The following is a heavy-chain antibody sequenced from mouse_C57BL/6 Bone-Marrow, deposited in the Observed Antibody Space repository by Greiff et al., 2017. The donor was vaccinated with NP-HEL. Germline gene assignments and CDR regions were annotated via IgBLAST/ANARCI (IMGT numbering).Heavy chain of an antibody. CDR2: LDPNSGGT. D-gene: IGHD1-1*01. CDR3: ARYYYGSGYFDY. V-gene: IGHV1-72*01. J-gene: IGHJ2*01. CDR1: GYPFTNYW. Sequence: QVQLKQPGAELVQPGASVQLSCKASGYPFTNYWMHWVKQRPGRGLEWIGRLDPNSGGTKYNEKFKSKATLTVDKPSSTAYMQLSSLTSEDSAVYYCARYYYGSGYFDYWGQGTTLTVSS.